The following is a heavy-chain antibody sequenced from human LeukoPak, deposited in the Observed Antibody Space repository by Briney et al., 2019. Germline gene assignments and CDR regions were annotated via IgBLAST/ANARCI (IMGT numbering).Heavy chain of an antibody. CDR3: TRAFEYGWFDP. CDR1: GYTPTDHF. V-gene: IGHV1-2*02. CDR2: TNPKTGAT. D-gene: IGHD4/OR15-4a*01. J-gene: IGHJ5*02. Sequence: ASVEVSCKASGYTPTDHFMHWVRQAPGQGLEWMGWTNPKTGATTYTQKFQGRVTMTWDMSITTAYMDLSRLTSDDTAVYYCTRAFEYGWFDPWGQGTPVIVSS.